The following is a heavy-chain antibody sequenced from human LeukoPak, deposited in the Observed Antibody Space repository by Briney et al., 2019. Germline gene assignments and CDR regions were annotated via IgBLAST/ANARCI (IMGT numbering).Heavy chain of an antibody. CDR2: IIPIFGTP. V-gene: IGHV1-69*05. J-gene: IGHJ6*02. Sequence: ASVKVSCKASGGTFNSYAISWVRQAPGQGLEWMGRIIPIFGTPNYAQKFQGRVTITTDESTSTAYMELSSLRSEDTAVYYCARDTSDPRYYYYGMDVWGQGTTVTVSS. CDR3: ARDTSDPRYYYYGMDV. D-gene: IGHD1-1*01. CDR1: GGTFNSYA.